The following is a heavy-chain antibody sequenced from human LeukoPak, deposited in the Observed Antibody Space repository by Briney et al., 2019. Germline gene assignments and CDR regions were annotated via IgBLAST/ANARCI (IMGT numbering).Heavy chain of an antibody. CDR3: AREVGRSSPYYYYYYMDV. CDR2: IYYSGST. J-gene: IGHJ6*03. Sequence: SETLSLTCTVSGGSISNNYWSWIRQPPGKGLEWIGYIYYSGSTYYNPSLKSRVTISVDTSKNQFSLKLSSVTAADTAVYYCAREVGRSSPYYYYYYMDVWGKGTTVTVSS. CDR1: GGSISNNY. D-gene: IGHD6-6*01. V-gene: IGHV4-59*12.